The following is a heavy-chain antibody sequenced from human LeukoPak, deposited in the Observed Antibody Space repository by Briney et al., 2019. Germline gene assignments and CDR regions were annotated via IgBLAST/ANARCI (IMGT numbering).Heavy chain of an antibody. CDR1: GGSVSSGPYY. Sequence: PSETLSLTCTVSGGSVSSGPYYWSWIRQPPGEGLEWIRWENNYNVSLKSRVTISVDKSKNQFSLKLSSVTAADTAVYYCVRRGWYGGFDYWGQGTLVTVSS. D-gene: IGHD6-19*01. CDR3: VRRGWYGGFDY. J-gene: IGHJ4*02. V-gene: IGHV4-61*01. CDR2: EN.